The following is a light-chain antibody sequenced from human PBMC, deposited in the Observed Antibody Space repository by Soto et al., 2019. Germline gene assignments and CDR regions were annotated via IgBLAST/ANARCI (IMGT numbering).Light chain of an antibody. CDR1: QSIRYY. CDR2: GAF. V-gene: IGKV1-5*01. J-gene: IGKJ1*01. CDR3: QHHNSYSQT. Sequence: DIQLTQSPPTLSASVEDRVTNTCRASQSIRYYLAWYKQMSGKAPILLIYGAFSLQSGVPSRFSGSGSGTEFTLTISSLQPDDFATYFCQHHNSYSQTFGQGTKV.